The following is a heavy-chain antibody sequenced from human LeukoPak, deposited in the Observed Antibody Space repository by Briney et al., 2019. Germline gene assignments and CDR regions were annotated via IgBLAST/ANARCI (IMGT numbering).Heavy chain of an antibody. Sequence: PSETLSLTCTVSGGSISGYYWIRIRQPPGKGLEWIGSIYTSGGTSYNPSLKSRLTISVNTSKNQFSLNLSSVTAADTAMYYCARRSHSNWYFDLWGRGTLVTVSS. CDR2: IYTSGGT. CDR1: GGSISGYY. V-gene: IGHV4-4*09. D-gene: IGHD1-26*01. CDR3: ARRSHSNWYFDL. J-gene: IGHJ2*01.